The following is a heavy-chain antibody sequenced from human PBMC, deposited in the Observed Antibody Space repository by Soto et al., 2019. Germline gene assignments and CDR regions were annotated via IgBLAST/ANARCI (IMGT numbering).Heavy chain of an antibody. Sequence: VSCKASGGTFSSYAISWVRQAPGQGLEWMGGIIPIFGTANYAQKFQGRVTITADESTSTAYMELSSLRSEDTAVYYCARGVGDYVGYYYYGMDVWGQGTTVTVSS. CDR2: IIPIFGTA. CDR3: ARGVGDYVGYYYYGMDV. J-gene: IGHJ6*02. CDR1: GGTFSSYA. V-gene: IGHV1-69*01. D-gene: IGHD4-17*01.